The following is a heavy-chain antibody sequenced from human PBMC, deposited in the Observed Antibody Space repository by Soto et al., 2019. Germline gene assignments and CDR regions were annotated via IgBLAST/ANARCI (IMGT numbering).Heavy chain of an antibody. Sequence: EVQLVESGGGLVQPGGSLRLSCAASGFTFSTYWMHWVRQAPGKGLVWVSRINSDGSRTTYADSVKGRFTISRDNAKKKLYRGMNSLRVEDTAVYDCARGASGSNYFDYLGQGTLVTVSS. CDR3: ARGASGSNYFDY. D-gene: IGHD1-26*01. CDR1: GFTFSTYW. V-gene: IGHV3-74*01. CDR2: INSDGSRT. J-gene: IGHJ4*02.